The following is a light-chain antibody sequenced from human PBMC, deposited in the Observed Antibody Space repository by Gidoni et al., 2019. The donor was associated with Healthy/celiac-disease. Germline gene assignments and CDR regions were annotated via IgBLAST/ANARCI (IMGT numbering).Light chain of an antibody. CDR1: QRVSSN. V-gene: IGKV3-15*01. J-gene: IGKJ1*01. CDR2: GAS. Sequence: EIVMTQSPATLSVSPGERATLSCRASQRVSSNLAWYQQKPGQAPRRLIYGASTRATGIPARFSGSGFGTEFTLTISSLQSEDFAVYYCQQYNNWLLWTFGQGTKVEIK. CDR3: QQYNNWLLWT.